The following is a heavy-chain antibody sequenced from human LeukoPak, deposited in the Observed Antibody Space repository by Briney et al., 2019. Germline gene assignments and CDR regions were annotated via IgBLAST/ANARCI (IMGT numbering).Heavy chain of an antibody. V-gene: IGHV4-39*01. CDR2: VFHTGIT. Sequence: SETLSLTCTVSGGSITGKNDYWGWIRQTPGKGLEWIGTVFHTGITHYNPSLKSRISISVDTSKNQFSLNLNPVTAADTALYYCARHGILTDHSVRIWGQGILVTVSA. CDR3: ARHGILTDHSVRI. CDR1: GGSITGKNDY. J-gene: IGHJ4*02. D-gene: IGHD3-9*01.